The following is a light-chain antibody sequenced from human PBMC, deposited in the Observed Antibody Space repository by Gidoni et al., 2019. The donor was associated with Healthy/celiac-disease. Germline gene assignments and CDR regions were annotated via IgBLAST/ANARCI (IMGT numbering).Light chain of an antibody. CDR2: AAS. Sequence: DIQMTPSPSSLSASVGDRVTITCRASQSISSYLNWYQQKPGKAPKLLIYAASSLQSGAPSRFSGRGSGTDFTLTISSLQPEDFATYYCQQSYSTPRTFGQGTKLEIK. J-gene: IGKJ2*01. CDR3: QQSYSTPRT. CDR1: QSISSY. V-gene: IGKV1-39*01.